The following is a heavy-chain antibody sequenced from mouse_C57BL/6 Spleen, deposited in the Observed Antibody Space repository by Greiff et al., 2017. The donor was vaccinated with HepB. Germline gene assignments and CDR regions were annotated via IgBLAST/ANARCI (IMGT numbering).Heavy chain of an antibody. Sequence: VQLQQSGPELVKPGASVKISCKASGYAFSSSWMNWVKQRPGTGLEWIGRIYPGDGDTNYNGKFKGKATLTADKSSGTAYMQLSSLTSEDSAVYFGARGGLRRSKNYDAMDYWGQGTAVTVSA. CDR2: IYPGDGDT. D-gene: IGHD3-1*01. V-gene: IGHV1-82*01. CDR1: GYAFSSSW. CDR3: ARGGLRRSKNYDAMDY. J-gene: IGHJ4*01.